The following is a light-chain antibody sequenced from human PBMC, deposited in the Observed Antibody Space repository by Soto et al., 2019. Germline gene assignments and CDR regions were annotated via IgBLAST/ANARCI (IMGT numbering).Light chain of an antibody. CDR2: SAF. Sequence: ERVMTQSPATLSVSPGERVTLSCRASQSVSSNLAWYQQKPGQAPRLLIYSAFFRATGIPARFSGSGSGTEFTLTISSLQSEDFAVYFCQQYHNWPPITFGQGTRLEIK. V-gene: IGKV3-15*01. J-gene: IGKJ5*01. CDR3: QQYHNWPPIT. CDR1: QSVSSN.